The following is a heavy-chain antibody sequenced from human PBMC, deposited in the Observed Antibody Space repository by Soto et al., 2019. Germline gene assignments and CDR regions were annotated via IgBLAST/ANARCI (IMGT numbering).Heavy chain of an antibody. D-gene: IGHD5-12*01. V-gene: IGHV1-2*04. J-gene: IGHJ4*02. Sequence: ASVKVSCKASGYTFTGYYMFWVRQAPGQGLEWMGWINPNSGGTNYAQKFQGWVTMTRNIAYLQMNSLKTEDTAVYYCTRDSYDHPPNDYWAQGTLVTVSS. CDR1: GYTFTGYY. CDR2: INPNSGGT. CDR3: TRDSYDHPPNDY.